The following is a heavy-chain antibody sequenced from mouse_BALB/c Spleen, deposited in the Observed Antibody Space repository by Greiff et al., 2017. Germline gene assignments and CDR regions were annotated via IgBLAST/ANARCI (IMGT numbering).Heavy chain of an antibody. CDR2: IWSGGST. CDR3: ARKEFITTVVDAMDY. J-gene: IGHJ4*01. CDR1: GFSLTSYG. V-gene: IGHV2-2*02. D-gene: IGHD1-1*01. Sequence: QVQLQQSGPGLVQPSQSLSITCTVSGFSLTSYGVHWVRQSPGKGLEWLGVIWSGGSTDYNAAFISRLSISKDNSKSQVFFKMNSLQANDTAIYYCARKEFITTVVDAMDYWGQGTSVTVSS.